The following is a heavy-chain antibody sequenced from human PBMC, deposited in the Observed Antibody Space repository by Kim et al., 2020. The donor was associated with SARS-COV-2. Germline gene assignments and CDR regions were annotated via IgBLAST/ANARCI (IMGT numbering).Heavy chain of an antibody. V-gene: IGHV3-21*01. CDR3: ARDPYCSSTSCHMDV. Sequence: GGSLRLSCAASGFTFSSYSMNWVRQAPGKGLEWVSSISSSSSYIYYADSVKGRFTISRDNAKNSLYLQMNSLRAEDTAVYYCARDPYCSSTSCHMDVWGQGTTVTVSS. CDR2: ISSSSSYI. D-gene: IGHD2-2*01. CDR1: GFTFSSYS. J-gene: IGHJ6*02.